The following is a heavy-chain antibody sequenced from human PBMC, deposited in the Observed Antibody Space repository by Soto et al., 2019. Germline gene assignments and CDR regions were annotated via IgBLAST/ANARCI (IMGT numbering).Heavy chain of an antibody. CDR3: ARGAPVVNDY. Sequence: SETLSLTCAVSGGSISRCGYSWSWIRQPPGKGLEWIGYIYHSGSTYYNPSLKSRVTISVDRSKNQFSLKLSSVTAADTAVYYCARGAPVVNDYWGQGTLVTVSS. J-gene: IGHJ4*02. V-gene: IGHV4-30-2*01. D-gene: IGHD3-22*01. CDR1: GGSISRCGYS. CDR2: IYHSGST.